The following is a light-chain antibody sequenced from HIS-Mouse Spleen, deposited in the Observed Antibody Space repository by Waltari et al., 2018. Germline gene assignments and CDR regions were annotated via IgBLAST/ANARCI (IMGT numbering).Light chain of an antibody. J-gene: IGLJ3*02. Sequence: SYELTQPPSVSVSPGQTARTTCPGDALPNKYAYLYQQKSGQAPVLVSFEDSKRPSGIPERFSGSSSGTMATLTISGDQVEDEADYYCYSTDSSGNHRVFGGGTKLTVL. CDR2: EDS. CDR3: YSTDSSGNHRV. V-gene: IGLV3-10*01. CDR1: ALPNKY.